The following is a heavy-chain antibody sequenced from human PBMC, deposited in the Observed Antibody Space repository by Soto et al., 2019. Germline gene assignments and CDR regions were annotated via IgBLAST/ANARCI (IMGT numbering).Heavy chain of an antibody. J-gene: IGHJ4*02. CDR1: GLTFTRYS. Sequence: GGSLRHSCAASGLTFTRYSMNWVRQAPGKGLEWVSSISSTTNYIHYGDSMKGRFTISRDNGKNSLYLEIHSLRAEDTAVYYCARESEDLTSNFDYWGQGTLVTVS. CDR2: ISSTTNYI. V-gene: IGHV3-21*06. CDR3: ARESEDLTSNFDY.